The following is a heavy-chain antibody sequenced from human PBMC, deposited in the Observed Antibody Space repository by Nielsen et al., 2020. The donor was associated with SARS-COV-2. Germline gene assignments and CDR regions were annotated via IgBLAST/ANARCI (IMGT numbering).Heavy chain of an antibody. Sequence: WIRQPPGKGLEWVAVISYDGSNKYYADSVKGRFTISRDNSKNTLYLQMNSLRAEDTAVYYCARDPGGYYDSSGYYPHGYWGQGTLVTVSS. D-gene: IGHD3-22*01. V-gene: IGHV3-33*05. CDR3: ARDPGGYYDSSGYYPHGY. J-gene: IGHJ4*02. CDR2: ISYDGSNK.